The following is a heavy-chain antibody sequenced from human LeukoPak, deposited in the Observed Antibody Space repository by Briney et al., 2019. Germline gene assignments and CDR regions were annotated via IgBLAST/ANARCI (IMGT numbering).Heavy chain of an antibody. D-gene: IGHD1-14*01. Sequence: GGSLRLSCAAPGFTFSTYWMTWVRQAPGKGLEWVANINQDGSKKNYVDSVKGRFTVSRDNVKNSVYLQMNSLRAEDTAVYYCARVGTGRRLNWFDPWGQGTLVTVSS. J-gene: IGHJ5*02. CDR2: INQDGSKK. V-gene: IGHV3-7*01. CDR1: GFTFSTYW. CDR3: ARVGTGRRLNWFDP.